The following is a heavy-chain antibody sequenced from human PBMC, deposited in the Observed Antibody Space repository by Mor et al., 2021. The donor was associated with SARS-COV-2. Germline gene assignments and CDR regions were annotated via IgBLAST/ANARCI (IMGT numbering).Heavy chain of an antibody. CDR3: VKAAYYYDSSGYYPLDY. CDR2: GNT. Sequence: GNTNYADTVKGRFTISRDNSKNTLYLQMSSLRAEDTAVYYCVKAAYYYDSSGYYPLDYWGQGT. D-gene: IGHD3-22*01. V-gene: IGHV3-64D*06. J-gene: IGHJ4*02.